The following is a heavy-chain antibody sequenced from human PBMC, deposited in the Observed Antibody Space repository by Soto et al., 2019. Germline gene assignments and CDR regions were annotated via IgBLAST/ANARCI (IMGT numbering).Heavy chain of an antibody. Sequence: QVQLVQSGAEVKKPGASMKVSCKASGYTFTSYALHWVRQAPGQSLEWMGWIDGVNGNTKYSQRFQARITITRETSENTAYMELSNLRPGDTAVYYCARDPPGMTYYHGSGSYYYWGQGTLVTVSS. CDR1: GYTFTSYA. CDR2: IDGVNGNT. V-gene: IGHV1-3*01. CDR3: ARDPPGMTYYHGSGSYYY. J-gene: IGHJ4*02. D-gene: IGHD3-10*01.